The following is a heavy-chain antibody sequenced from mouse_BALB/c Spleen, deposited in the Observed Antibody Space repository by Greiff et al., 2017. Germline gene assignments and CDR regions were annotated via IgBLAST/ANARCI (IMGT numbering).Heavy chain of an antibody. V-gene: IGHV1-14*01. CDR2: INPYNDGT. D-gene: IGHD1-2*01. J-gene: IGHJ4*01. Sequence: EVQLQQSGPELVKPGASVKMSCKASGYTFTSYVMHWVKQKPGQGLEWIGYINPYNDGTKYNEKFKGKATLTSDKSSSTAYMELSSLTSEDSAVYYCARGATANAMDYWGQGTSVTVSS. CDR3: ARGATANAMDY. CDR1: GYTFTSYV.